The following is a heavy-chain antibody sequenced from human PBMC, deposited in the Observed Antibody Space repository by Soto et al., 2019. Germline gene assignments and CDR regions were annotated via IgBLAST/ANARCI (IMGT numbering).Heavy chain of an antibody. Sequence: LRLSCAASGFTFGNSWMHWVRQAPGKGLEWVSRMNSDGSTTDYADSVKGRLTVSRDNAKNTLYLQMISLRAEDTAVYYCATAEVDYWGPGTLVTVSS. CDR2: MNSDGSTT. CDR1: GFTFGNSW. CDR3: ATAEVDY. J-gene: IGHJ4*02. V-gene: IGHV3-74*01.